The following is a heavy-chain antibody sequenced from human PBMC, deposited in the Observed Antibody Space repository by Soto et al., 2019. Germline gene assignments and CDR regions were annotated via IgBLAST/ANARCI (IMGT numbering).Heavy chain of an antibody. CDR3: ARDHGDYTFDD. CDR2: IYYSGST. CDR1: GGSISSYY. J-gene: IGHJ4*02. Sequence: PSETLSLTCTVSGGSISSYYWSWIRQPPGKGLEWIGYIYYSGSTNYNPSLKSRVTISVDTSKNQFSLKLSSVTAADTAVFYCARDHGDYTFDDWGQGTLVTVSS. D-gene: IGHD4-17*01. V-gene: IGHV4-59*01.